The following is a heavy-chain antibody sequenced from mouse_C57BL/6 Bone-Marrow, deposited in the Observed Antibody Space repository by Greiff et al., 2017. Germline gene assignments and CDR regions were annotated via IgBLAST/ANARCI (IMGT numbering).Heavy chain of an antibody. CDR3: ARAGYSNYGDY. D-gene: IGHD2-5*01. CDR2: IYPGSGST. V-gene: IGHV1-55*01. Sequence: QVQLQQSGAELVKPGASVKMSCKASGYTFTSYWITWVKQRPGQGLEWIGDIYPGSGSTNYNEKFKSKATLTVDTSSSTAYMQPSSLTSEDSAVYYCARAGYSNYGDYWGQGTTLTVSS. J-gene: IGHJ2*01. CDR1: GYTFTSYW.